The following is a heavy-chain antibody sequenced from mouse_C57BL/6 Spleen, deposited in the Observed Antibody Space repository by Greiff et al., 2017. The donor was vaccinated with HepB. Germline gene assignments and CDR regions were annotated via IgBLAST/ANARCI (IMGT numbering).Heavy chain of an antibody. CDR3: ARRGSYGWYFDV. J-gene: IGHJ1*03. Sequence: VQLQQSGPELVKPGASVKISCKASGYAFSSSWMNWVKQRPGKGLEWIGRIYPGDGDTNYNGKFKGKATLTADKSSSTAYMQLSSLTSEDSAVYFCARRGSYGWYFDVWGTGTTVTVSS. CDR1: GYAFSSSW. D-gene: IGHD6-1*01. V-gene: IGHV1-82*01. CDR2: IYPGDGDT.